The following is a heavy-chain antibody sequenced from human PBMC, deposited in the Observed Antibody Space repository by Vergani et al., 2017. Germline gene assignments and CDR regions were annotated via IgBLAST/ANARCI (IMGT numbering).Heavy chain of an antibody. J-gene: IGHJ4*02. V-gene: IGHV4-31*03. CDR3: ARENDYVWGSYRSYFDY. D-gene: IGHD3-16*02. CDR2: IYYSGST. Sequence: QVQLQESGPGLVQPSETLSLTCTVSGGSISSGGYYWSWLRQPPGKGLEWIGYIYYSGSTYYNPSRKSRVTISVDTSKNQFSLKLSSVTAADTAVYYCARENDYVWGSYRSYFDYWGQGTLVTVSS. CDR1: GGSISSGGYY.